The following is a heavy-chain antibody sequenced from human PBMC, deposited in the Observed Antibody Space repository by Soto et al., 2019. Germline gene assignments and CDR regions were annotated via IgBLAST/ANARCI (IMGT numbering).Heavy chain of an antibody. V-gene: IGHV1-18*01. Sequence: QVQLVQSGAEVKKPGASVKVSCKASGYTFTSYGISWVRQAPGQGLEWMGWISAYNGNTNYAQKPQGRVTMTTDTSTSTAYMELRSLRSDDTAVYYCARDRLVTWIQLWSSTPYYFDYWGQGTLVTVSS. CDR3: ARDRLVTWIQLWSSTPYYFDY. J-gene: IGHJ4*02. D-gene: IGHD5-18*01. CDR2: ISAYNGNT. CDR1: GYTFTSYG.